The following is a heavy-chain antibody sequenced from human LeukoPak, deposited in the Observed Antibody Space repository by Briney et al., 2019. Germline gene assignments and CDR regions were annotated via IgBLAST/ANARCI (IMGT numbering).Heavy chain of an antibody. D-gene: IGHD3-10*01. J-gene: IGHJ6*03. CDR3: ARTTMVRGTYYMDV. Sequence: SQTLSLTCLVSGGSTSTGDYYCSWIRQPAGKGLEWIGRIHTSGTTNYNPSLKSRVTISVDTSKNQFSLKLSSVTAADTAVYYCARTTMVRGTYYMDVWGKGTTVTISS. CDR1: GGSTSTGDYY. CDR2: IHTSGTT. V-gene: IGHV4-61*02.